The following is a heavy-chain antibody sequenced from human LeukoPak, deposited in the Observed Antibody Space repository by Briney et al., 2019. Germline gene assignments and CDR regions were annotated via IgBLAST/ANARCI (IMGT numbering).Heavy chain of an antibody. Sequence: GASVKVSCKPSGYSLTGHYMHWVRQAPGQGLGWMGWINPNSGGTSFAQKFQGRVTMTRDTSISTAYMELSRLRFDDTAVYYCARDRAYSSGRDDTFDLWGQGTMVIVSS. D-gene: IGHD3-22*01. CDR3: ARDRAYSSGRDDTFDL. CDR1: GYSLTGHY. CDR2: INPNSGGT. V-gene: IGHV1-2*02. J-gene: IGHJ3*01.